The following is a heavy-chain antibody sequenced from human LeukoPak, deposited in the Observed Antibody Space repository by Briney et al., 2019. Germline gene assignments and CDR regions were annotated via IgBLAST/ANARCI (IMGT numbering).Heavy chain of an antibody. Sequence: SVKVSCKASGGTFSSYAISWVRQAPGQGLEWMGGIIPIFGTANYAQKFQGRVTITTDESTSTAYMELSSLRSEDTAVYYCANYDSSGYYDVGAFDIWGQGTMVTVSS. J-gene: IGHJ3*02. CDR2: IIPIFGTA. CDR1: GGTFSSYA. D-gene: IGHD3-22*01. CDR3: ANYDSSGYYDVGAFDI. V-gene: IGHV1-69*05.